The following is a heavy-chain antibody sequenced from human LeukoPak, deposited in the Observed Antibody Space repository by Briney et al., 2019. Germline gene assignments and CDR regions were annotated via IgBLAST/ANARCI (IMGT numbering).Heavy chain of an antibody. J-gene: IGHJ5*02. CDR1: GGSISSGGDS. CDR2: IYHSGSA. D-gene: IGHD4-17*01. CDR3: ARTRLTTVSNWFDP. Sequence: SETLSLNCAVSGGSISSGGDSWSWARQPPGKGLEWIGYIYHSGSAYYNPSLKSRVTISGDRSKNQFSLKLSSVTAADTAVYYCARTRLTTVSNWFDPWGQGTLVTVSS. V-gene: IGHV4-30-2*01.